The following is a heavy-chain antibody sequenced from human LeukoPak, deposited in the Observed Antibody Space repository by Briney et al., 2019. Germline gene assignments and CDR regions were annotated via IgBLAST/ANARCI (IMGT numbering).Heavy chain of an antibody. CDR2: IYTSGST. J-gene: IGHJ6*03. V-gene: IGHV4-4*09. CDR3: ARCYDFWSHMDV. D-gene: IGHD3-3*01. Sequence: SETLSLTCTVSGGSISSYYWSWIRQPPGKGLEWIGYIYTSGSTNYNPSLKSRVTISVDTSKNQFSLKLSSVTAADTAVYYCARCYDFWSHMDVWGKGTTVTVSS. CDR1: GGSISSYY.